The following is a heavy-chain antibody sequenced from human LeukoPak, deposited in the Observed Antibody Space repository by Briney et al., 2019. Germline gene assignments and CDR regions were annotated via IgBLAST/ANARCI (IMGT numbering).Heavy chain of an antibody. CDR1: GGTFSSYA. Sequence: SVKVSCKASGGTFSSYAVSWVRQAPGQGLEWMGGIIPIFGTANYAQKFQGRVTITTDESTSTAYMELSSLRSEDTAVYYCASQGAYYYDSIHFDYWGQGTLVTVSS. V-gene: IGHV1-69*05. D-gene: IGHD3-22*01. CDR2: IIPIFGTA. CDR3: ASQGAYYYDSIHFDY. J-gene: IGHJ4*02.